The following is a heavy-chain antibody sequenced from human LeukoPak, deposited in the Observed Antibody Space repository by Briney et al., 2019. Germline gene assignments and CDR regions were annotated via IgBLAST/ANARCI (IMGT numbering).Heavy chain of an antibody. CDR3: GTTVTTSFYYYCGMDV. Sequence: GESLKISCKGSGYRFTSYWIGWVRQMPGKGLEWMGIIYPGDSDTRYSPSFQGQATISADKSISTAYLQWSSLKASDTAMYYCGTTVTTSFYYYCGMDVWGQGTTVTVSS. CDR2: IYPGDSDT. V-gene: IGHV5-51*01. J-gene: IGHJ6*02. CDR1: GYRFTSYW. D-gene: IGHD4-17*01.